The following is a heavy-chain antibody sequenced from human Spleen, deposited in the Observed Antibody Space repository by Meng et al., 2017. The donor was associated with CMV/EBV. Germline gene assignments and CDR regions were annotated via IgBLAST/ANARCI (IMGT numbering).Heavy chain of an antibody. V-gene: IGHV3-30-3*01. CDR1: GFTFTNYA. J-gene: IGHJ4*02. Sequence: GESLKISCAASGFTFTNYAMHWVRRAPGKGLEWVTAISYDGTNKYYADSVKGRFTISRDNSQSTLHLQMNSLRNEDTAVYYCGRDQNYFGSGSPLFDFWGQGALVTVSS. D-gene: IGHD3-10*01. CDR3: GRDQNYFGSGSPLFDF. CDR2: ISYDGTNK.